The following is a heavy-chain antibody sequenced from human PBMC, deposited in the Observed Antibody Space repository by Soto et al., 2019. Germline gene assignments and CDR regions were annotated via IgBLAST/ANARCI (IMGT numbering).Heavy chain of an antibody. J-gene: IGHJ4*02. CDR1: GGSISSYY. CDR3: ARTLDGDYHYYFEY. CDR2: IYYSGST. Sequence: SETLSLTCTVSGGSISSYYWSWIRQPPGKGLEWIGYIYYSGSTNYNPSLKSRVTISVDTSKNQFSLKLSSVTAADTAVYYCARTLDGDYHYYFEYWGQGTLVTVSS. V-gene: IGHV4-59*08. D-gene: IGHD4-17*01.